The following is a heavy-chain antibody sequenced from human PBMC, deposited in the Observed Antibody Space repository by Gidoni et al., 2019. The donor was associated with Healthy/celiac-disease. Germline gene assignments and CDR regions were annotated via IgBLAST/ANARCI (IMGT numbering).Heavy chain of an antibody. J-gene: IGHJ4*02. D-gene: IGHD1-26*01. Sequence: EVQLLESGGGLVQPGGSLRLSCAASGFTFSSYAMSWVRQAPGKGLEWVSAISGSGGSTYYADSVKGRFTISRDNSKNTLYLQMISLRAEDTAVYYCAKGTLYSGSYSDYWGQGTLVTVSS. CDR2: ISGSGGST. CDR3: AKGTLYSGSYSDY. CDR1: GFTFSSYA. V-gene: IGHV3-23*01.